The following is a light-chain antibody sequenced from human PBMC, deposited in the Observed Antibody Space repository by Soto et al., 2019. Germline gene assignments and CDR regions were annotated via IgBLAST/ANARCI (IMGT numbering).Light chain of an antibody. CDR3: CSYTSSSTYV. V-gene: IGLV2-14*01. CDR1: SSDVGAYNY. CDR2: DVS. J-gene: IGLJ1*01. Sequence: QSALTQPASVSGSPGQSITISCTGTSSDVGAYNYVSWYQQHPGKAPKFMIFDVSNRPSGVSNRFSGSKSGNTASLTISGLQAEDEADYYCCSYTSSSTYVFGTGTKLTVL.